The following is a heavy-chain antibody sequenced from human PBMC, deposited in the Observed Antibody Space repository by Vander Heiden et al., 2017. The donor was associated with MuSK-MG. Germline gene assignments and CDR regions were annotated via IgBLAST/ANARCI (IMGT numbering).Heavy chain of an antibody. CDR1: GGSFSGYY. CDR3: ARKGNWFDP. CDR2: INHRGST. Sequence: QVQLQQWRSGLLKPSETLSLTCAVYGGSFSGYYWSWLRQPPGKGMEWIGEINHRGSTNDNPSLKSRVTISVDTSKNQLPGKLSSVTAADTAVDYCARKGNWFDPWGQGTLVTASS. V-gene: IGHV4-34*01. J-gene: IGHJ5*02.